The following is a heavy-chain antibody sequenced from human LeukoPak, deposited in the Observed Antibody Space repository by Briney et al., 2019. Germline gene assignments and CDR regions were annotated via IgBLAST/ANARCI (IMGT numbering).Heavy chain of an antibody. CDR3: ARQYYDILTGDAFEI. V-gene: IGHV4-39*01. D-gene: IGHD3-9*01. J-gene: IGHJ3*02. CDR1: GGSISSSSYY. Sequence: SETLSLTCTVSGGSISSSSYYWGWIRQTPGKGLEWIGSIYYSGSTYYNPSLKSRVTISVDTSKNQFSLKLSSVTAADTAVYYCARQYYDILTGDAFEIWGQGTMGTVSS. CDR2: IYYSGST.